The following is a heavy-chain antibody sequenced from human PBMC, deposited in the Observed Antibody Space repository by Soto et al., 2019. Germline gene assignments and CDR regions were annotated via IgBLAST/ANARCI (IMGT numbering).Heavy chain of an antibody. D-gene: IGHD2-15*01. CDR3: ARHGLEHCRGGICYNANY. J-gene: IGHJ4*02. V-gene: IGHV5-51*01. CDR1: GYIFTNYW. CDR2: INPSNSDT. Sequence: EVQLVQSGPEVKKPGESLRISCKGSGYIFTNYWIGWIRHMPGKGLEWMAIINPSNSDTRYNPSFQGQVTISVDKSISTVSLQWSSLEASDTAMYYCARHGLEHCRGGICYNANYWGQGTLITVSS.